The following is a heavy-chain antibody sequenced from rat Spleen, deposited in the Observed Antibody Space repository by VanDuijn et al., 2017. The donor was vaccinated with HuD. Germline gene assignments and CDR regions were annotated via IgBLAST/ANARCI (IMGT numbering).Heavy chain of an antibody. D-gene: IGHD1-10*01. J-gene: IGHJ3*01. CDR3: ARHESSYNSYDWFPY. CDR2: ISTSGSRT. CDR1: GFTFNNYW. Sequence: EVLLVESGGGLVQPGRSLKLSCVASGFTFNNYWMTWVRQAPKKGLEWVAIISTSGSRTYYPDSVKGRFTISRDNAKSSLYLQMISLRSEDTATYYCARHESSYNSYDWFPYWGQGTLVTVSS. V-gene: IGHV5-31*01.